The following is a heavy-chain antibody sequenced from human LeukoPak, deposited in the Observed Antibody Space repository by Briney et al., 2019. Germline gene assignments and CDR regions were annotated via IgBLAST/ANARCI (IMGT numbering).Heavy chain of an antibody. CDR2: ISSSSSTI. V-gene: IGHV3-48*02. CDR1: GFTFSSYS. Sequence: GGSLRLSCAASGFTFSSYSMNWVRQAPGKGPEWVSYISSSSSTIYYADSVKGRFTISRDNAKNSLYLQMNSLRDEDTAVYYCASTTRVFRYYFDCWGQGTLVTVSS. CDR3: ASTTRVFRYYFDC. D-gene: IGHD1-1*01. J-gene: IGHJ4*02.